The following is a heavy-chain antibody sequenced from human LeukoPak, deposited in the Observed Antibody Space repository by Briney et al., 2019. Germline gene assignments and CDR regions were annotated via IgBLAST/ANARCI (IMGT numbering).Heavy chain of an antibody. V-gene: IGHV3-20*04. CDR1: GFTFDDYG. Sequence: GGSLRLSCAASGFTFDDYGMSWVRQASGKGLEWVSGINWNGGSTGYADSVKGRFTISRDNAKNSLYLQMNSLRAEDTALYYCARVQGYCSSTSCYFDYWGQGTLVTVSS. CDR2: INWNGGST. CDR3: ARVQGYCSSTSCYFDY. D-gene: IGHD2-2*01. J-gene: IGHJ4*02.